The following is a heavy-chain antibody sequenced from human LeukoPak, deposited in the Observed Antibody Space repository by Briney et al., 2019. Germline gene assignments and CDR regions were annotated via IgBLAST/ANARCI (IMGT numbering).Heavy chain of an antibody. D-gene: IGHD1-26*01. CDR2: ISGNGDTI. V-gene: IGHV3-64*02. CDR3: AKNRGAGSHYYYHMNV. J-gene: IGHJ6*03. Sequence: GGSLRLSCAASGFAFSTYAMQWVRQAPEKGLEYVSGISGNGDTIYYADSVKGRFTMSRDNSRNTLYLQMGSLRPEDTAVYYCAKNRGAGSHYYYHMNVWGKGTTVTVSS. CDR1: GFAFSTYA.